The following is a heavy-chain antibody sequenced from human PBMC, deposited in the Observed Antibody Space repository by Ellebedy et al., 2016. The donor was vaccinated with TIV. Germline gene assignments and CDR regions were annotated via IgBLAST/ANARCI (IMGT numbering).Heavy chain of an antibody. V-gene: IGHV1-18*01. CDR3: ARGIFGDYGPADAFDI. CDR2: ISAYNGNT. Sequence: AASVKVSCKASGYTFTTYGISWVRQAPGQGLEWMGWISAYNGNTNYAQKLQGRVTMTTDTSTRTAYMELRSLRSDDTAVYYCARGIFGDYGPADAFDIWGQGTMVTVSS. J-gene: IGHJ3*02. D-gene: IGHD4-17*01. CDR1: GYTFTTYG.